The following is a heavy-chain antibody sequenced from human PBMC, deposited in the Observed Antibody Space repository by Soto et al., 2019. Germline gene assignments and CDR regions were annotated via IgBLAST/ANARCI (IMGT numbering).Heavy chain of an antibody. CDR1: GYSFSSYG. V-gene: IGHV1-18*01. CDR3: ARDRLRGYDSSGFYS. J-gene: IGHJ4*02. D-gene: IGHD3-22*01. CDR2: INTYKGNR. Sequence: QVQLVQSGAELRKPGASVKVSCKASGYSFSSYGINWVRQAPGQGLEWMGWINTYKGNRNYAQKFEDRVTMTTATSTNTVYMELRSLKSDDTAIYYCARDRLRGYDSSGFYSWGQGTLVTVSS.